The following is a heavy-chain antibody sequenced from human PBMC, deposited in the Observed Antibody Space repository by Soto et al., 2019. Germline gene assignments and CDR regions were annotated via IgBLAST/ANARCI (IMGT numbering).Heavy chain of an antibody. D-gene: IGHD3-16*02. J-gene: IGHJ3*01. V-gene: IGHV3-23*01. CDR3: AKDRGIIVKAGDAFDV. CDR2: ISDSGDRT. CDR1: GFTLSMSS. Sequence: GGSLRLSGASSGFTLSMSSVNWVRQAPWKGLEWVSYISDSGDRTYYADSVKGRFTISRDRSKNTVSLQMDSLRAEDTAVYYCAKDRGIIVKAGDAFDVLGQGTKVTVS.